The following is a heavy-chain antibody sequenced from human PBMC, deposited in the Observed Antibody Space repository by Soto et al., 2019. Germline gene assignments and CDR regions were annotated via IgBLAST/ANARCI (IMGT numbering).Heavy chain of an antibody. CDR1: GFIVSSHY. CDR2: IYSGGSI. Sequence: EVQLVEAGGGLIQPGGSLRLSCAASGFIVSSHYMSWVRQAPGEGLEWVSAIYSGGSIYYTDSVEGRFTISRDVSKYILYLQINCLRAGDTAVHYCARDRGDCSSVSCYGSSYYGMEVWGQGTTVIVS. J-gene: IGHJ6*02. D-gene: IGHD2-2*01. V-gene: IGHV3-53*01. CDR3: ARDRGDCSSVSCYGSSYYGMEV.